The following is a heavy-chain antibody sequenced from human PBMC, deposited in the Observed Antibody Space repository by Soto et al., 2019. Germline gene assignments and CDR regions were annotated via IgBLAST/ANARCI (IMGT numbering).Heavy chain of an antibody. CDR2: ISYVGTNK. Sequence: GGSLRLSCAASGFTFSSYGMHWVRQAPGKGLEWVAVISYVGTNKYYADSVKGRFTISRDNSTNTLFLQMNSLRTEDTAVFYCAKARSIIGVVINRGYYYGMDVWGQGTTVTVSS. CDR3: AKARSIIGVVINRGYYYGMDV. D-gene: IGHD3-3*01. J-gene: IGHJ6*02. CDR1: GFTFSSYG. V-gene: IGHV3-30*18.